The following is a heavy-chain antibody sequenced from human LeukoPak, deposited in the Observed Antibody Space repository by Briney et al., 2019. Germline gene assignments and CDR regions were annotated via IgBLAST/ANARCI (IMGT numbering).Heavy chain of an antibody. J-gene: IGHJ4*02. CDR2: VNPNSGVT. V-gene: IGHV1-2*02. Sequence: ASVKVSCKASGYTFTAYYMHWVRQAPGQGPEWMGWVNPNSGVTNYAQKFQGRVIMTSDTSISTAYMEFSRLRSDDTAMYYCARDLGVTVRPFSLFYWGQGTLVTVSS. CDR1: GYTFTAYY. CDR3: ARDLGVTVRPFSLFY. D-gene: IGHD6-6*01.